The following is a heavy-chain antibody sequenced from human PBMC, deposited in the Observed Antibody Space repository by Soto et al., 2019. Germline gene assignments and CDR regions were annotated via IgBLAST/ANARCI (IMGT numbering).Heavy chain of an antibody. CDR1: GGSVTNSSYY. V-gene: IGHV4-39*01. Sequence: SETLSLTCTVSGGSVTNSSYYWGWIRQSPGKGLEWIGSVYYRGRSYSKSSVKSRVTISVDTSKNRFSLSLNSVTASDTLVYFCVSQRTTVPTKAYFDYWGPGALVTVSS. CDR3: VSQRTTVPTKAYFDY. D-gene: IGHD4-17*01. J-gene: IGHJ4*02. CDR2: VYYRGRS.